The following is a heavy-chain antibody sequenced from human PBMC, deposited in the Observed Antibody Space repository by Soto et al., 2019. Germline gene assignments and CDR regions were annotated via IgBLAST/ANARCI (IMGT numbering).Heavy chain of an antibody. CDR1: GGTFSSYT. CDR3: ARDGSQLVPAAIRGENWFDP. Sequence: QVQLVQSGAEVKKPGSSVKVSCKASGGTFSSYTISWVRQAPGQGLEWMGRIIPILGIAKYAQKFQGRVTITADKSTSTAYMELSSLRSEDTAVYYCARDGSQLVPAAIRGENWFDPWGQGTLVTVSS. V-gene: IGHV1-69*08. D-gene: IGHD2-2*01. CDR2: IIPILGIA. J-gene: IGHJ5*02.